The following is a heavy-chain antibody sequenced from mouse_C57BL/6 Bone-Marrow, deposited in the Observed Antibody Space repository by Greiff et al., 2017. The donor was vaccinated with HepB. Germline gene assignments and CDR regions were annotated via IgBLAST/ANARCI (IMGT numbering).Heavy chain of an antibody. Sequence: LVESGGDLVKPGGSLKLSCAASGFTFSSYGMSWVRQTPDKRLEWVATISSGGSYTYYPDSVKGRFTISRDNAKNTLYLQMSSLKSEDTAMYYCARHPTYYSGSTPGYFDDAGQGTTLTVVS. CDR1: GFTFSSYG. V-gene: IGHV5-6*01. J-gene: IGHJ2*01. CDR2: ISSGGSYT. CDR3: ARHPTYYSGSTPGYFDD. D-gene: IGHD1-1*01.